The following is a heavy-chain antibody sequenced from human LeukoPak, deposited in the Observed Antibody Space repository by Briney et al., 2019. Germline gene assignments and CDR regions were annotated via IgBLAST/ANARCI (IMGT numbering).Heavy chain of an antibody. Sequence: SETLSLTCTVSGGSISSYYWSWIRQPPGKGLEWIGYIYYSGSTNYNPSLKSRVTISVDTSKNQFSLKLSSVTAADTAVYYCARHWGFLEWLFPSSYYYYGMDVWGQGTTVTVSS. J-gene: IGHJ6*02. CDR2: IYYSGST. CDR1: GGSISSYY. CDR3: ARHWGFLEWLFPSSYYYYGMDV. D-gene: IGHD3-3*01. V-gene: IGHV4-59*08.